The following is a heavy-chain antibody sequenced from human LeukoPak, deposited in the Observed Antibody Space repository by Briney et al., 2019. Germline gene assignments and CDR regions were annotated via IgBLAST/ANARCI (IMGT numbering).Heavy chain of an antibody. J-gene: IGHJ4*02. V-gene: IGHV3-20*04. CDR2: INWNGGST. Sequence: GGCLRLSCAASGFTFDDYAMNWVRQAPGKGLEWVSGINWNGGSTYYRDSVKGRFTISRDNAKNSLYLQMNSLRAEDTALYYCARVKGSGYRNSIDYWGQGTLVTVSS. CDR1: GFTFDDYA. CDR3: ARVKGSGYRNSIDY. D-gene: IGHD3-3*01.